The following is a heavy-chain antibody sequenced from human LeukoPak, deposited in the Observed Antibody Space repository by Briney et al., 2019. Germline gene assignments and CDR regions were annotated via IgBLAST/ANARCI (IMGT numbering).Heavy chain of an antibody. D-gene: IGHD6-19*01. Sequence: ASVKVSCKASGYMFTKYYIHWVRQAPGQGPEWMGTINPSGGSTSYAQKFQDRVTMTRDTSTGTVYMELSSLRSEDTAVYYCARDPELYSSGWYFDYWGQGTLVTVSS. V-gene: IGHV1-46*01. J-gene: IGHJ4*02. CDR3: ARDPELYSSGWYFDY. CDR2: INPSGGST. CDR1: GYMFTKYY.